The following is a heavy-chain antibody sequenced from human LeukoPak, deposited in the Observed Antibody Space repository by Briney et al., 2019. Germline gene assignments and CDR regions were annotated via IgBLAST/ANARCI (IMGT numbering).Heavy chain of an antibody. CDR3: ARDNAVRGFGEFEAFDY. CDR2: ISASGSRR. D-gene: IGHD3-10*01. V-gene: IGHV3-48*03. CDR1: GFTFSSYE. J-gene: IGHJ4*02. Sequence: PGGSLRLSCAASGFTFSSYEMTWVRQAPGKGLEWISYISASGSRRTYADSVKGRFTISRDNAKNSLYLQMNSLRAEDTAVYYCARDNAVRGFGEFEAFDYWGQGTLVTVSS.